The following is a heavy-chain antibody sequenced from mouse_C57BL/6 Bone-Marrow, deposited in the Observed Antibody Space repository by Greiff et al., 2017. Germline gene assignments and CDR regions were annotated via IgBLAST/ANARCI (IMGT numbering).Heavy chain of an antibody. CDR2: IDPSDSYT. CDR3: SRLDLRDY. V-gene: IGHV1-69*01. CDR1: GYTFTSYW. J-gene: IGHJ4*01. Sequence: QVQLQQPGAELVMPGASVKLSCKASGYTFTSYWMHWVKQRPGQGLEWIGEIDPSDSYTNYNQKFKGKSTLTVDKSSSTAYMQLSSLTSEDSAVYYCSRLDLRDYWGQGTSVTVSS.